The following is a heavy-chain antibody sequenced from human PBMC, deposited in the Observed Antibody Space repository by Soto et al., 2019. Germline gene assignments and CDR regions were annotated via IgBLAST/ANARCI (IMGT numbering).Heavy chain of an antibody. D-gene: IGHD2-2*01. Sequence: ASVKVCCKASVYTSNSYGISWVRQAPEQGLEWMGWISAYNGNTNYAQKLQGRVTMTTDTSTSTAYMELSSLRSEDTAVYYCAASDIVVVPAEYCGGDCYGAFDIWGQGTMVTVSS. CDR2: ISAYNGNT. CDR3: AASDIVVVPAEYCGGDCYGAFDI. J-gene: IGHJ3*02. V-gene: IGHV1-18*01. CDR1: VYTSNSYG.